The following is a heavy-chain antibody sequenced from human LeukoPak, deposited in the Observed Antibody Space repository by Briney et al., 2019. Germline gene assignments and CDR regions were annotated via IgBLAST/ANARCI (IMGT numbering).Heavy chain of an antibody. D-gene: IGHD1-1*01. CDR2: IGSSGSPI. J-gene: IGHJ4*02. CDR3: ARGGSSRPLAH. Sequence: GGSLRLSCAASGFTISSDEMNWARQAPGKGLEWVLYIGSSGSPIYYADSVKGRFSISRDTAKNSLYLQMNSLRAEDTAVYYCARGGSSRPLAHWGQGNLVTVSS. V-gene: IGHV3-48*03. CDR1: GFTISSDE.